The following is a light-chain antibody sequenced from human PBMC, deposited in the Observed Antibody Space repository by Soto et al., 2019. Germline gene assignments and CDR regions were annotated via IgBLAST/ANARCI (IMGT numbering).Light chain of an antibody. V-gene: IGKV3-20*01. CDR2: GAS. J-gene: IGKJ1*01. CDR3: QQYANALWT. Sequence: VLKKFAGALSLSPGERATLSCRASQSVTSNSLAWYQQKVGRAPRVLIYGASNRATGIPDRFSGSGSGTDFPLTISRLEPEDFAVYYCQQYANALWTFGQGTKPDI. CDR1: QSVTSNS.